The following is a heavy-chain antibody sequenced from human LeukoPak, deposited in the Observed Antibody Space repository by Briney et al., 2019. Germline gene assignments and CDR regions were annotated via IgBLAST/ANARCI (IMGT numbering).Heavy chain of an antibody. D-gene: IGHD2-21*01. CDR2: IYSSGLT. V-gene: IGHV4-39*07. J-gene: IGHJ4*02. CDR1: GASISSSTYY. Sequence: SETLSLTCTVSGASISSSTYYWAWIRQPPGKSLEWIGSIYSSGLTYYHPSLKSRLTISSDTSNNQFSLKLSSVTAADTAVYYCARGLVGLDYWGQGTLVTVSS. CDR3: ARGLVGLDY.